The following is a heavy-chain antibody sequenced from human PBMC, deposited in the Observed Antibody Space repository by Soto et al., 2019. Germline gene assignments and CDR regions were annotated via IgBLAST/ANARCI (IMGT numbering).Heavy chain of an antibody. V-gene: IGHV4-31*03. Sequence: QVQLQESGPGLVKPSQTLSLTCTVTGGSISDGGYYWSWIRQHPGKGLEWIGYIYYSGRTYYNPSLKSRVTMSVDTSKNQFSLKLNSVNAADTAVYYCARMAERGLQLGGDFDYWGQGTLVTVSS. D-gene: IGHD5-12*01. CDR3: ARMAERGLQLGGDFDY. CDR2: IYYSGRT. CDR1: GGSISDGGYY. J-gene: IGHJ4*02.